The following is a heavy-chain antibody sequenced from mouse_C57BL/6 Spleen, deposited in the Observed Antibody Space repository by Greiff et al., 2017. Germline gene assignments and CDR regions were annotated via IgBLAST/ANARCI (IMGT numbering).Heavy chain of an antibody. D-gene: IGHD1-1*01. CDR3: ACGSGSSYWYFDV. Sequence: QVQLKQSGPELVKPGASVKISCKASGYAFSSSCMNWVKQRPGKGLEWIGRIYPGDGDTNYNGKFKGKATLTADKSSSSAYMQLSSLTSEDSAVXFCACGSGSSYWYFDVWGTGTTVTVSS. V-gene: IGHV1-82*01. CDR2: IYPGDGDT. J-gene: IGHJ1*03. CDR1: GYAFSSSC.